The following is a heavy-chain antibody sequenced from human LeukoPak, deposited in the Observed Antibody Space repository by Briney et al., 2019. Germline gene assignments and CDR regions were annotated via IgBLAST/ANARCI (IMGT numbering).Heavy chain of an antibody. V-gene: IGHV5-51*01. J-gene: IGHJ4*02. Sequence: GASLKISCEGSGSSFTKYWIGWVRPLPGKGLEWMGLIYPGDSDTRYNPSLQGQVTISVDKSISTAYMQWSSLKASDTAMYYCARRDMLWGEDYWGQGTLVTVSS. D-gene: IGHD3-10*01. CDR1: GSSFTKYW. CDR2: IYPGDSDT. CDR3: ARRDMLWGEDY.